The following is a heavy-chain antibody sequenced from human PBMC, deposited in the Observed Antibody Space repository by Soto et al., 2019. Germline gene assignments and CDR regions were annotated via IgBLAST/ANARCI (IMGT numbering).Heavy chain of an antibody. Sequence: ASVKVSCKASGYTFTTYGISWVRQAPGQGLEWMGWISTYNGNTNYAQKFQGRVTMTTDTSTSTAYMDLRSLRSDDTAVYYCARDYSGSGFDYWGQGTLVTVSS. J-gene: IGHJ4*02. CDR2: ISTYNGNT. CDR1: GYTFTTYG. D-gene: IGHD5-18*01. V-gene: IGHV1-18*01. CDR3: ARDYSGSGFDY.